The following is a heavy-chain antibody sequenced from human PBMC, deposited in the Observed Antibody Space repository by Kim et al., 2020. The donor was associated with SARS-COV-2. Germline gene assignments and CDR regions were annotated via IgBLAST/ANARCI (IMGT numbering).Heavy chain of an antibody. CDR2: IYHSGST. CDR3: ARGEQLLWFGELLRWFDP. V-gene: IGHV4-4*02. Sequence: SETLSLTCAVSGGSISSSNWWSWVRQPPGKGLEWIGEIYHSGSTNYNPSLKSRVTISVDKSKNQFSLKLSSVTAADTAVYYCARGEQLLWFGELLRWFDPWGQGTLVTVSS. J-gene: IGHJ5*02. D-gene: IGHD3-10*01. CDR1: GGSISSSNW.